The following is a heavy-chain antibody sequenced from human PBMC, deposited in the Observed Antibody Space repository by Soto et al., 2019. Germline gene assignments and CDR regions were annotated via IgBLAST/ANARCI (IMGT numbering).Heavy chain of an antibody. V-gene: IGHV3-15*01. Sequence: EVQLVESGGGLVKPGGSLRLSCAASGFTFSNAWMTWVRQAPGKGLEWVGRIKSKTDGGTIDYAAPVKGRFTVSRDDSETTLYLQMNSLKTEDTAVYYCTTDSGYRRSCLYFDFWGQGTQVTVSS. CDR3: TTDSGYRRSCLYFDF. CDR1: GFTFSNAW. CDR2: IKSKTDGGTI. J-gene: IGHJ4*02. D-gene: IGHD5-12*01.